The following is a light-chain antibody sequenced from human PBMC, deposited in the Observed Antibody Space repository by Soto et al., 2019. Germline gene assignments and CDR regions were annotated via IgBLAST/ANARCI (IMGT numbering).Light chain of an antibody. Sequence: EVVLTQSPGTVSLSPGERATLSCRASQSVTSNYLAWYQQKPGQAPRLLIYAASSRATGIPDRFSGSGSGTAFTLSSSRLEAADFAVYYCHQYGSSITWTFGQGTKVEIK. V-gene: IGKV3-20*01. J-gene: IGKJ1*01. CDR2: AAS. CDR1: QSVTSNY. CDR3: HQYGSSITWT.